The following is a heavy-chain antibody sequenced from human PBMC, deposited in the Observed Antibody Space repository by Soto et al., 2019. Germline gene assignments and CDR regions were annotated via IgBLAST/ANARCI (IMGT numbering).Heavy chain of an antibody. D-gene: IGHD3-3*01. CDR3: ARYTLRFLEWLLPYYYYGMDV. CDR2: IYYSGST. V-gene: IGHV4-31*03. CDR1: GGSISSGGYY. J-gene: IGHJ6*02. Sequence: PSETLSLTCTVSGGSISSGGYYWSWIRQHPGKGLEWIGYIYYSGSTYYNPSLKSRVTISVDTSKNQFSLKLSSVTAADTAVYYCARYTLRFLEWLLPYYYYGMDVWGQGTTVTVSS.